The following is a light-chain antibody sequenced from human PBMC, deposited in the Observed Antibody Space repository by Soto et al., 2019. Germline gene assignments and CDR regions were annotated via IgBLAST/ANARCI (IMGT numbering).Light chain of an antibody. CDR1: SSNIGSYP. CDR2: SDV. V-gene: IGLV1-47*02. CDR3: AAWDASLSGHV. J-gene: IGLJ1*01. Sequence: QSVLTQSPSASGTPGQRVTISCYGSSSNIGSYPVYWYQQLPGTAPKLLINSDVQRPSGVPDRFSASKSGTSASLAISGLRSEDEADYYCAAWDASLSGHVFGAGTKLTVL.